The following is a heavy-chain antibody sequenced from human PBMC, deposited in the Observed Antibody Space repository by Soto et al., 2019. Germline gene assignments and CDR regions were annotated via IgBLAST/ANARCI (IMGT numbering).Heavy chain of an antibody. Sequence: QVQLVESGGGVVQPGRSLRLSCAASGFTFSSYAMHWVRQAPGKGLEWVAVISYDGSNKYYADSVKGRFTISRDNSKNTLYLQMNSLRAEDTAVYYCARGGLLSGYSGYVEVDDAFDIWGQGTMVTVSS. CDR3: ARGGLLSGYSGYVEVDDAFDI. V-gene: IGHV3-30-3*01. D-gene: IGHD5-12*01. CDR2: ISYDGSNK. J-gene: IGHJ3*02. CDR1: GFTFSSYA.